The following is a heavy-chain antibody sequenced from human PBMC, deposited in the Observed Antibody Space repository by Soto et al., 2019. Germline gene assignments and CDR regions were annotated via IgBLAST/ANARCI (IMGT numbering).Heavy chain of an antibody. CDR1: GHTLTELS. D-gene: IGHD1-1*01. Sequence: QAQLLQSGAEVKKPGASVKVSCKVSGHTLTELSMHWVRQAPGRGLEWMGGLDPEDGETIFAQKVQGRVTMTEDTSTDSTHMELTTRRSEDTGVYYCAAGGTRWLHSPFDYWGQGTLVTISS. CDR2: LDPEDGET. CDR3: AAGGTRWLHSPFDY. V-gene: IGHV1-24*01. J-gene: IGHJ4*02.